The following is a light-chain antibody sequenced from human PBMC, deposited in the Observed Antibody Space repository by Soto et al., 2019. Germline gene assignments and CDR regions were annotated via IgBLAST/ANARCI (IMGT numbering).Light chain of an antibody. V-gene: IGKV1-12*01. CDR2: AAS. CDR1: QCISSW. CDR3: QQSNSFPFT. Sequence: IQMTQSPSSVSASVGDGVTITCRASQCISSWLAWYQQRPGKAPKLLIYAASSLQSGVPSRFSGSGSGTDFTLTINSLQPEDFATYHCQQSNSFPFTFGGGTKVEIK. J-gene: IGKJ4*01.